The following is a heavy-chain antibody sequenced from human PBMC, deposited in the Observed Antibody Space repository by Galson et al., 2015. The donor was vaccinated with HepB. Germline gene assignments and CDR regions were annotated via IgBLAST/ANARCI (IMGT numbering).Heavy chain of an antibody. V-gene: IGHV3-23*01. CDR1: GFTFRSYA. D-gene: IGHD3-22*01. J-gene: IGHJ3*02. CDR2: ISGSAGRN. CDR3: AKEDYYDSSGYYYSGRNAFDI. Sequence: SLRLSCAASGFTFRSYAMSWVRQAPGKGLEWVSDISGSAGRNYVAGPVKGRFTISRDNSKNTLYLQMNSLRAEDTAVSYCAKEDYYDSSGYYYSGRNAFDIWGQGTMVTVS.